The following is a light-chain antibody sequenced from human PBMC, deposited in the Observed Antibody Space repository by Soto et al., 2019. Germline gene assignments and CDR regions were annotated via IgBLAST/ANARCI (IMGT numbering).Light chain of an antibody. V-gene: IGKV1-39*01. CDR2: NAS. CDR1: QTISTY. J-gene: IGKJ4*01. CDR3: QQTYSDIS. Sequence: DIQLTQYPSSLSASVGDTVTITCRASQTISTYLLWYHQKPGRAPKLLIYNASNLHSGVPSKFSGSGSGTDFTLTISDLQPEDFATYHCQQTYSDISFGGGTKVE.